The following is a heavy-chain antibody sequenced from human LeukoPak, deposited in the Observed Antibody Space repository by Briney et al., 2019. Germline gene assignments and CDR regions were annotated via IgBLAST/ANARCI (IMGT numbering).Heavy chain of an antibody. CDR1: GFTFSSCA. V-gene: IGHV3-30-3*01. D-gene: IGHD3-3*01. CDR2: ISYDGSNK. CDR3: AKDGGGSLEWLPPMDV. Sequence: GGSLRLSCAASGFTFSSCAMHWVRQAPGKGLEWVAVISYDGSNKYYADSVKGRFTISRDNSKNTLYLQMNSLRAEDTAVYYCAKDGGGSLEWLPPMDVWGQGTTVTVSS. J-gene: IGHJ6*02.